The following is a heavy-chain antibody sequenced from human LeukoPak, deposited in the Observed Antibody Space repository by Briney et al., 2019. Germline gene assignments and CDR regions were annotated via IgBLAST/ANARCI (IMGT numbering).Heavy chain of an antibody. Sequence: GWSLRLSCAASGFTFSDYYMNWIRQAPGKGLEWVSYISSSGSTIYYADPVKGRFTISRDNSKNTLYLQMNSLRAEDTAVYYCARDRYVSSGWLDYWGQGNVVTVSS. D-gene: IGHD6-19*01. CDR1: GFTFSDYY. CDR2: ISSSGSTI. CDR3: ARDRYVSSGWLDY. J-gene: IGHJ4*02. V-gene: IGHV3-11*04.